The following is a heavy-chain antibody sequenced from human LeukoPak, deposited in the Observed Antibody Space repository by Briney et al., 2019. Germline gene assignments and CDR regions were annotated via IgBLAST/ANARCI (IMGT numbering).Heavy chain of an antibody. D-gene: IGHD3-9*01. V-gene: IGHV1-69*13. CDR2: IIPIFGTA. CDR1: GYTFTSYG. CDR3: ARTGANYDILTGYYRSPYYYGMDV. J-gene: IGHJ6*02. Sequence: SVNVSCKATGYTFTSYGFSWVRQAPGQGLEWMGGIIPIFGTANYAQKFQGRVTITADESTSTAYMELSSLRSEDTAVYYCARTGANYDILTGYYRSPYYYGMDVWGQGTTVTVSS.